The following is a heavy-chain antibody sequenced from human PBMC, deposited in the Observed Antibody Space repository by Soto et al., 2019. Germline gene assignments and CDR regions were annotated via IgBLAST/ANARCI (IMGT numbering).Heavy chain of an antibody. D-gene: IGHD3-16*02. CDR3: AREGFTFGGVIVIPSGDFDY. V-gene: IGHV1-18*01. CDR2: ISAYNGNT. J-gene: IGHJ4*02. Sequence: ASVKVSCKASGYTFTSYGISWVRQAPGQRLEWMGWISAYNGNTNYAQKLQGRVTMTTETSTSTAYMELRSLRSDDTAVYYCAREGFTFGGVIVIPSGDFDYWGQGTLVTVSS. CDR1: GYTFTSYG.